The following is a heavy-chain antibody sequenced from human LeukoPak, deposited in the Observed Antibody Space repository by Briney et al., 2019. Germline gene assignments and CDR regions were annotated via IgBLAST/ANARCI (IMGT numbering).Heavy chain of an antibody. J-gene: IGHJ6*02. CDR1: GFTFGTYS. CDR3: ARSHYYDSSNFYYYYGMDV. Sequence: GGSLRLSCAASGFTFGTYSMNWVRQAPGKGLEWVSYISSSGSTIYYRDSVKGRFTISRDNAKNTLYLQMNSLRAEDTAVYYCARSHYYDSSNFYYYYGMDVWGQGTTVTVSS. D-gene: IGHD3-22*01. CDR2: ISSSGSTI. V-gene: IGHV3-48*04.